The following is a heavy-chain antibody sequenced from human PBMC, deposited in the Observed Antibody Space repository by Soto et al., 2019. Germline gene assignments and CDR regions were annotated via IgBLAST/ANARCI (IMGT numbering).Heavy chain of an antibody. J-gene: IGHJ3*02. CDR1: GFTFDDYA. V-gene: IGHV3-9*01. D-gene: IGHD6-25*01. CDR2: ISWNSGSI. Sequence: PGGSLRLSCAASGFTFDDYAMHWVRQAPGKGLEWVSGISWNSGSIGYADSVKGRFTISRDNAKNSLYLQMNSLRAEDTALYYCAKDWRLRQRKAFDIWGKGTMVNVSS. CDR3: AKDWRLRQRKAFDI.